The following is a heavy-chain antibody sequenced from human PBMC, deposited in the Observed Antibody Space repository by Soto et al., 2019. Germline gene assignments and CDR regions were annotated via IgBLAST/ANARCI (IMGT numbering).Heavy chain of an antibody. CDR2: IIPIFGTT. CDR3: ARGVGAYYFDY. CDR1: GGTFSTYA. Sequence: QVQLVQSGGAVKKPGSSVKVSCKASGGTFSTYAITWVRQAPGQGLEWLGGIIPIFGTTDYARKFQGRVTITAAESTSTVFIELSSLTSEDTAVYYCARGVGAYYFDYWGQGTLVTVSS. J-gene: IGHJ4*02. D-gene: IGHD1-26*01. V-gene: IGHV1-69*01.